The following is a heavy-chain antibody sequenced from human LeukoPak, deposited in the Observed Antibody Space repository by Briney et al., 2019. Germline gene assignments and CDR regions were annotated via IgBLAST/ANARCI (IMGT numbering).Heavy chain of an antibody. CDR2: ISSANGIP. CDR1: GYSTNRFG. CDR3: ANVAKGRFFFYYMDV. D-gene: IGHD2-15*01. Sequence: GASVRVSCKASGYSTNRFGVTWVRQAPGQGLGWIGLISSANGIPRYADKFQGRVSLTTDTSKTTAYMELRSLRSDDSAVYFCANVAKGRFFFYYMDVWGKGTTVTVSS. V-gene: IGHV1-18*01. J-gene: IGHJ6*03.